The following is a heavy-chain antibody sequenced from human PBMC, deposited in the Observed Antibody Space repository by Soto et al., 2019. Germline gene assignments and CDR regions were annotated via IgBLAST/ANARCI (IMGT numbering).Heavy chain of an antibody. J-gene: IGHJ6*01. V-gene: IGHV3-15*01. CDR2: IKSKTDGGTA. CDR3: STDIGIYGLDI. Sequence: EVQLVESGGGFVQPGGSLRLSCVASRFSFTNAWMSWVRQAPGKGPEWVGRIKSKTDGGTADYAAPVKGRFTISRDDSQNTLHLHMDSLKPEDTARYHCSTDIGIYGLDIWGQGTTVTVSS. D-gene: IGHD1-26*01. CDR1: RFSFTNAW.